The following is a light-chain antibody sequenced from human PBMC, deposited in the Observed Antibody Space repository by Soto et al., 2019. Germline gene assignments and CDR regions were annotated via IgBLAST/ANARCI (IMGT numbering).Light chain of an antibody. CDR3: MQATYWPWT. Sequence: DIVMTQSPLSLPVTLGQPASISCRSSQSLVHSDGNTYLSWFQQRPGQSPRRLIYKVSNWDSGVPDRFSGSGSGTDFTLKISRVEAEDVGFYYCMQATYWPWTFGQGTKVYIK. CDR2: KVS. CDR1: QSLVHSDGNTY. V-gene: IGKV2-30*02. J-gene: IGKJ1*01.